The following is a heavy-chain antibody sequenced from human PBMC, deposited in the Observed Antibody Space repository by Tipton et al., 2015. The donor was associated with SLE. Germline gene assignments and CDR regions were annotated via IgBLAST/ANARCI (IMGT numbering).Heavy chain of an antibody. V-gene: IGHV4-4*07. CDR3: ARDHPVAGPFDY. J-gene: IGHJ4*02. D-gene: IGHD6-19*01. CDR1: GGSISNYY. Sequence: TLSLTCTASGGSISNYYWSWIRQPAGKGLEWIGRIYTSGSTNYNPSLKSRVTMSVDTSKNQFSLKLSSVTAADTAVYYCARDHPVAGPFDYWGQGTLVTVSS. CDR2: IYTSGST.